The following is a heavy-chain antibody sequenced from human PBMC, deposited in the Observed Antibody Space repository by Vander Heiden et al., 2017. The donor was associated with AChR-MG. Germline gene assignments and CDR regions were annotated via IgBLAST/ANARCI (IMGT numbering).Heavy chain of an antibody. CDR3: ANLSPYRYGSY. CDR2: ISGSGDRT. Sequence: EVQLLQSGGDLVQPGGSLRISCALSGIPFHTYVMNWVRQAPGKGLEWVSQISGSGDRTYYDDSVKGRFTISRDNIKNTMYLQMNSLRPEDTAVYYCANLSPYRYGSYWGQGTLVTVSS. V-gene: IGHV3-23*01. CDR1: GIPFHTYV. J-gene: IGHJ4*02. D-gene: IGHD5-18*01.